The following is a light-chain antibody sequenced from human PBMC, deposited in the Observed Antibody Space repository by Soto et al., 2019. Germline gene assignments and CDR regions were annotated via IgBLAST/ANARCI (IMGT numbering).Light chain of an antibody. CDR3: QQYGRSPLT. J-gene: IGKJ4*01. Sequence: EIVLTQSPGTLSLSPGERATLSCRASQSVSSSYLAWYQQKPGQAPRLLIYGASSRATGTPDRVSGSGSGTDFTLTISRLEPEDFAVYYCQQYGRSPLTFGGGTKVEIK. CDR2: GAS. V-gene: IGKV3-20*01. CDR1: QSVSSSY.